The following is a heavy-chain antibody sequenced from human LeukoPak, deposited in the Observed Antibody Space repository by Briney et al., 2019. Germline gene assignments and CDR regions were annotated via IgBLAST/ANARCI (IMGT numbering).Heavy chain of an antibody. Sequence: PGGSLRLSWAASGFTFCSYGLGRVRPPPGKGLEWVLAISGSGGSTYYADSVKGRFTISRDNSKNTLYLQMNSLRAEDTAVYYCARVKGYSSGYPDYWGQGTLVTVSS. J-gene: IGHJ4*02. V-gene: IGHV3-23*01. CDR1: GFTFCSYG. CDR2: ISGSGGST. CDR3: ARVKGYSSGYPDY. D-gene: IGHD3-22*01.